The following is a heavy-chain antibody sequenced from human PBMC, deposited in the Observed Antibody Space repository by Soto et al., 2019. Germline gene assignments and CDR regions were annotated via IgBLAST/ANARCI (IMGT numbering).Heavy chain of an antibody. CDR3: AKDRGSIAARRYYGMDV. V-gene: IGHV3-30*18. CDR1: GFSFSSYG. D-gene: IGHD6-6*01. CDR2: ISYDGSNK. Sequence: GGSLRLSCAASGFSFSSYGMHWVRQAPGKWLEWVAVISYDGSNKYYADSVKGRFTISRDTSKNTLYLQMNSLRAEDTAVYYCAKDRGSIAARRYYGMDVWGQGTTVTVSS. J-gene: IGHJ6*02.